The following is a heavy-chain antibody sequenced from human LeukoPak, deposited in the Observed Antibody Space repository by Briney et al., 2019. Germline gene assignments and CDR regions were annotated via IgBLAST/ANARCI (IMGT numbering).Heavy chain of an antibody. V-gene: IGHV3-11*04. D-gene: IGHD3-10*02. CDR2: ISSSGSTI. CDR1: GFTFSSNY. Sequence: GGSLRLSCAASGFTFSSNYMSWVRQAPGKGLEWVSYISSSGSTIYYADSVKGRFTISRDNAKNSLYLQMNSLRAEDTAVYYCAELGITMIGGVWGKGTTVTISS. J-gene: IGHJ6*04. CDR3: AELGITMIGGV.